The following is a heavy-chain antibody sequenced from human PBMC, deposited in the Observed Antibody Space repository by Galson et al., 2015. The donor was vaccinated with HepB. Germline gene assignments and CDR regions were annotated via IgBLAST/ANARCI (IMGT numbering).Heavy chain of an antibody. CDR1: GYTFTSYY. V-gene: IGHV1-46*01. J-gene: IGHJ3*02. D-gene: IGHD3-10*01. CDR3: ARRIKASMVRGATVPDDAFDI. CDR2: INPSGGST. Sequence: SVKVSCKASGYTFTSYYMHWVRQAPGQGLEWMGIINPSGGSTSYAQKFQGRVTMTRDTSTSTVYMELSSLRSEDTAVYYCARRIKASMVRGATVPDDAFDIWGQGTMVTVSS.